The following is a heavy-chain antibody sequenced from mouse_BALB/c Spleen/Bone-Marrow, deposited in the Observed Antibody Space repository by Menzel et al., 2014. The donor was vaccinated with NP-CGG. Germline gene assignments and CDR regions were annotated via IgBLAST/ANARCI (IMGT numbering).Heavy chain of an antibody. Sequence: SGPALVRLGVSVKISWKASGYTFTDYAMHWVMQRHVTGLERVGVISTYSGNTNYNQKFKGKAAMTVDKSSSTAYMELARLTSEDSSIYYWARGIYDDSTGFAYWGQGTLVTVSA. D-gene: IGHD2-4*01. CDR2: ISTYSGNT. V-gene: IGHV1-67*01. CDR1: GYTFTDYA. J-gene: IGHJ3*01. CDR3: ARGIYDDSTGFAY.